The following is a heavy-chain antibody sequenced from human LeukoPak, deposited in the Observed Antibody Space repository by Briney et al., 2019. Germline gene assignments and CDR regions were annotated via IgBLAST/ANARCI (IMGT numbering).Heavy chain of an antibody. CDR2: ISSSGSTI. V-gene: IGHV3-11*01. D-gene: IGHD3-22*01. J-gene: IGHJ4*02. CDR1: GFTFSDYY. CDR3: ANRHYYDSSGFHDY. Sequence: AGGSLRLSCAASGFTFSDYYMSWIRQAPGKGLEWVSYISSSGSTIYYAVSVKGRFTISRDNAKNSLYLQMNSLRAEDTAVYYCANRHYYDSSGFHDYWGQGTLVTVSS.